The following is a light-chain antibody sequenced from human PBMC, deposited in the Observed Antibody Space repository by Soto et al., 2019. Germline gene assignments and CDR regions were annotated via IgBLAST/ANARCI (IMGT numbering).Light chain of an antibody. Sequence: EIVLTQSPGTLSLSPGERATLSCRTSQSVSANYLVWYQQSPGQAPRLLIYDASNRATGVPARFSGSGSGTDFTLTISSLESEDFAVYYCQQRANWPLTFGGGTKVDIK. J-gene: IGKJ4*01. CDR1: QSVSANY. CDR2: DAS. CDR3: QQRANWPLT. V-gene: IGKV3-11*01.